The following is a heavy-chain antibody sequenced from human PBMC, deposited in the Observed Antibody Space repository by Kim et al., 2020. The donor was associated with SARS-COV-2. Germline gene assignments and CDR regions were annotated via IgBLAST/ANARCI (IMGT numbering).Heavy chain of an antibody. CDR3: ARDSYGSGYYYGMDV. D-gene: IGHD3-10*01. CDR2: INPSGADT. V-gene: IGHV1-46*01. J-gene: IGHJ6*02. CDR1: GYTFTNYY. Sequence: ASVKVSCKASGYTFTNYYMHWVRQAPGQGLEWMGIINPSGADTRYAQKFQGRVTMTRDTSTSTGYMELYSLRSEDTAVYYCARDSYGSGYYYGMDVWGQG.